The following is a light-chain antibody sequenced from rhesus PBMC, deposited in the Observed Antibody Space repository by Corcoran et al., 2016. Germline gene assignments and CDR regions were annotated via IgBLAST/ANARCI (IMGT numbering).Light chain of an antibody. CDR2: DAS. J-gene: IGKJ4*01. CDR1: KGISNY. V-gene: IGKV1-43*02. Sequence: DIQMTQSPSSLSAAVGDRVTITCRARKGISNYLSWYQQKPGKAPKLLIFDASTLQSVVPSSFSGSGSWTDFTLTISSLQPADFATYYCLQYNSDPLTFGGGTKVEIK. CDR3: LQYNSDPLT.